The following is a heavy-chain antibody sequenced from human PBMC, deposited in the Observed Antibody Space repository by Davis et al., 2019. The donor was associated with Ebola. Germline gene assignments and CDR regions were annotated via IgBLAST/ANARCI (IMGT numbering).Heavy chain of an antibody. CDR2: INAGNGHT. V-gene: IGHV1-3*01. Sequence: ASVKVSCKTSGYIFTLYAIHWVRQAPGQSLEWMGWINAGNGHTKYSQKFQGRVIIAGDTSASTAYMELSSLKSEDTAIYYCARGVVAGLYYFDNWGQGTLVTVSS. CDR3: ARGVVAGLYYFDN. J-gene: IGHJ4*02. D-gene: IGHD2-15*01. CDR1: GYIFTLYA.